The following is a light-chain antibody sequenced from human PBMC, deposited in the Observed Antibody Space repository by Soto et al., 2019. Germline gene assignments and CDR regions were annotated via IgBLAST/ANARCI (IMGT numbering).Light chain of an antibody. CDR3: QHYNYWPYT. J-gene: IGKJ2*01. Sequence: EIVMTQSPATLSVSPGARATLSCRASQSVRTNLAWYQHKPGQAPRLLIYGVSTRDTGVPDRLSGSASGTEFTLTISSLQSEEWAVYYGQHYNYWPYTFGQGTKVDI. V-gene: IGKV3-15*01. CDR1: QSVRTN. CDR2: GVS.